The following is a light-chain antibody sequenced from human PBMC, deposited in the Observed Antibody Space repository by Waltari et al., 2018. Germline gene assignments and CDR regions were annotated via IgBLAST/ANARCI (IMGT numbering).Light chain of an antibody. CDR2: EAS. CDR3: QNYERLPAT. J-gene: IGKJ1*01. V-gene: IGKV3-20*01. CDR1: QSISRY. Sequence: EIVLTQSPGTLSLSTGERATLSCRASQSISRYLVWYQQKPGQAPRLLIYEASRRATGIPDRFSGSGSGTDFSLTISRLEPEDFAVYYCQNYERLPATFGQGTKVEIK.